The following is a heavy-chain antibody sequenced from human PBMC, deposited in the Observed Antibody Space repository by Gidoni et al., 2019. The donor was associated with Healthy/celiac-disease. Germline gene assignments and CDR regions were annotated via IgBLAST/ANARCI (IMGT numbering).Heavy chain of an antibody. V-gene: IGHV1-3*01. D-gene: IGHD4-17*01. J-gene: IGHJ5*02. CDR3: ARDPTYGDYVDNWFDP. CDR2: INAGNGNT. CDR1: GYTFTSYA. Sequence: QVQLVQSGAEVKKPGASVKVSCKASGYTFTSYAMHWVRQAPGQRLEWMGWINAGNGNTKYSQKFQGRVTITRDTSASTAYMELSSLRSEDTAVYYCARDPTYGDYVDNWFDPWGQGTLVTVSS.